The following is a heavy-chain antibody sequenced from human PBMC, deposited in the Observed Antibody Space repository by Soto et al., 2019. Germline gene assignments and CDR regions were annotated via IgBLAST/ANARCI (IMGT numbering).Heavy chain of an antibody. J-gene: IGHJ4*02. CDR2: IWYDGSNK. D-gene: IGHD3-22*01. CDR1: GFTFSSYG. Sequence: GGSLRLSCAASGFTFSSYGMHWVRQAPGKGLEWVAVIWYDGSNKYYADSVKGRFTISRDNSKNTLYLQMNSLRAEDTAVYYCARTPGYYDSSGPDYWGQGTLVTVSS. V-gene: IGHV3-33*01. CDR3: ARTPGYYDSSGPDY.